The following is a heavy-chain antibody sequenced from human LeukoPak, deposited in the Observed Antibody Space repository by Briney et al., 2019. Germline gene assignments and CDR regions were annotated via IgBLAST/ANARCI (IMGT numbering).Heavy chain of an antibody. CDR2: TNPNSGNT. CDR1: GYTFTSYD. V-gene: IGHV1-8*01. Sequence: ASVKVSCKASGYTFTSYDINWVRQATGQGLEWMGWTNPNSGNTGYAQKFQGRVTMTRNTSISTAYMELSSLRSEDTAVYYCARGDMAWFGELSSMDVWGQGTTVTVSS. J-gene: IGHJ6*02. CDR3: ARGDMAWFGELSSMDV. D-gene: IGHD3-10*01.